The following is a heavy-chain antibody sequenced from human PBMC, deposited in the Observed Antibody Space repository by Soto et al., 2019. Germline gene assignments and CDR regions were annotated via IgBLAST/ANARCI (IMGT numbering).Heavy chain of an antibody. D-gene: IGHD6-13*01. V-gene: IGHV3-64D*08. Sequence: PGGSLRLSCSASGFTFSSYAMHWVRQAPGKGLEYVSAISSNGGSTYYADSVKGRFTISRDNSKNTLYLQMSSLRAEDTAVYYCVKDAYYDSSSSKYNWFDPWGQGTLVTV. J-gene: IGHJ5*02. CDR1: GFTFSSYA. CDR2: ISSNGGST. CDR3: VKDAYYDSSSSKYNWFDP.